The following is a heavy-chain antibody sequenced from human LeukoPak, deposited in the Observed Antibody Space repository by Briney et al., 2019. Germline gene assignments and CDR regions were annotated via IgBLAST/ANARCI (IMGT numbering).Heavy chain of an antibody. D-gene: IGHD5-18*01. V-gene: IGHV3-64*01. J-gene: IGHJ4*02. CDR1: GFTFSSYA. Sequence: PGGSLRLSCAASGFTFSSYAMHWVRQAPGKGLEYVSAISSNGGSTYYANSVKGRFTISRDNSKNTLYLQMGSLRAEDMAVYYCGRIKGYSYDYWGQGTLVTVSS. CDR2: ISSNGGST. CDR3: GRIKGYSYDY.